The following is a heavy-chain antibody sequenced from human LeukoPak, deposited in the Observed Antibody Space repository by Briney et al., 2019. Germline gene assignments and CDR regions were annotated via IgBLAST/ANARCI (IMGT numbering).Heavy chain of an antibody. CDR2: ISGSGGTT. CDR1: GFTFSSFA. D-gene: IGHD4-17*01. V-gene: IGHV3-23*01. CDR3: AKSGATVTTSRPIDY. Sequence: PGGSPRLSCAASGFTFSSFAMTWVRQAPGKGLEWVSAISGSGGTTYYADSVKGRFTISRDNSKNTLYLQMNSLRAEDTAVYYCAKSGATVTTSRPIDYWGQGTLVTVSS. J-gene: IGHJ4*02.